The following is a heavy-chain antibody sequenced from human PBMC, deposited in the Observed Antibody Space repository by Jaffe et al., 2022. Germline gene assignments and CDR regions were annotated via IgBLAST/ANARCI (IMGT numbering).Heavy chain of an antibody. CDR3: AREMYGLWPKAHDY. D-gene: IGHD5-18*01. V-gene: IGHV4-34*01. Sequence: QVQLQQWGAGLLKPSETLSLTCAVYGGSFSGYYWSWIRQPPGKGLEWIGEINHSGSTNYNPSLKSRVTISVDTSKNQFSLKLSSVTAADTAVYYCAREMYGLWPKAHDYWGQGTLVTVSS. CDR2: INHSGST. J-gene: IGHJ4*02. CDR1: GGSFSGYY.